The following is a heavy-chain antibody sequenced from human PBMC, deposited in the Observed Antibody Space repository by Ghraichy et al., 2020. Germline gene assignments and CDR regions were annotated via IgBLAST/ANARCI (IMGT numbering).Heavy chain of an antibody. J-gene: IGHJ6*02. Sequence: SETLSLTCAVYGGSFSGYYWSWIRQPPGKGLEWIGEINHSGSTNYNPSLKSRVTISVDTSKNQFSLKLSSVTAADTAVYYCALTVRGPYYYYGMDVWGQGTTVTVSS. CDR2: INHSGST. CDR1: GGSFSGYY. V-gene: IGHV4-34*01. CDR3: ALTVRGPYYYYGMDV. D-gene: IGHD3-10*01.